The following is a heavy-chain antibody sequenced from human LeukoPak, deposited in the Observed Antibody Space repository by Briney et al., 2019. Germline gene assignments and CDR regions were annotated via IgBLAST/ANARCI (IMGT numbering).Heavy chain of an antibody. CDR1: GASISNYY. J-gene: IGHJ4*02. Sequence: PSETLSLTCTDSGASISNYYWIWIRQPAGKGLEWIGLIYTSGNTNYNPSLKSRVTMSMDTSKNQFSLKLSSVTAADTAVYYCARVRGITSMAYFDYWGQGTLVTVSS. D-gene: IGHD5-18*01. V-gene: IGHV4-4*07. CDR2: IYTSGNT. CDR3: ARVRGITSMAYFDY.